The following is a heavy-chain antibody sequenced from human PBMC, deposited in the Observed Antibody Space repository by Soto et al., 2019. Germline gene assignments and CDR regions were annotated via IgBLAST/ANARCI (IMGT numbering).Heavy chain of an antibody. CDR1: GFAFSNYA. CDR2: ISANGGTT. Sequence: QVQLVESGGGVVQPGRSLRLSCVASGFAFSNYALHWVRQAPGKGLEWVAVISANGGTTYYADSVRGRFTMSRDNYKNTVYLHLNSLRAEDTALYYCARKVYCSSTICYGMDVWGQGTTVTVSS. CDR3: ARKVYCSSTICYGMDV. V-gene: IGHV3-30-3*01. J-gene: IGHJ6*02. D-gene: IGHD2-2*01.